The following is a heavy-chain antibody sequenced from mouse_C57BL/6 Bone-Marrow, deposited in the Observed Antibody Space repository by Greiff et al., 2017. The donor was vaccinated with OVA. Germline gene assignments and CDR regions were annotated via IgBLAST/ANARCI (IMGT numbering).Heavy chain of an antibody. CDR3: ARGAY. Sequence: VQLQQSGAELVKPGASVKISCKASGFAFSNYWMHWVPQRPGKGLEWIGQIYPGDGDINYNGKFKGQATLTADKSSSTAYMRFSSLTSEDSAVYFCARGAYWGPGTTLTVSS. CDR1: GFAFSNYW. J-gene: IGHJ2*01. V-gene: IGHV1-80*01. CDR2: IYPGDGDI.